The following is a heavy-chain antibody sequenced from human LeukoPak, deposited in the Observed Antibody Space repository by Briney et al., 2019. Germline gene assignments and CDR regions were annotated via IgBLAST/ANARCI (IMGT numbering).Heavy chain of an antibody. J-gene: IGHJ4*02. CDR2: IKRDGSER. CDR1: GFIFSSYW. V-gene: IGHV3-7*01. Sequence: GGSLRLSCAASGFIFSSYWMGWVRQAPGKGLEWVANIKRDGSERYYVDSVKGRFTISRDNAQNSLYLQMNSLRDEDTGVYYCARDKEAAVDFWSGYYLLWGQGTLVTGSS. CDR3: ARDKEAAVDFWSGYYLL. D-gene: IGHD3-3*01.